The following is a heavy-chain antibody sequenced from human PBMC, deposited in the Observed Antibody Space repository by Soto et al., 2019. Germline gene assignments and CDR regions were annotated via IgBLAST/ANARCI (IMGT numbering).Heavy chain of an antibody. CDR3: ARPNTAVAAPDWFDP. D-gene: IGHD6-19*01. J-gene: IGHJ5*02. CDR2: IYYSGST. Sequence: QLQLQESGPGLVKPSETLSLTCTVSGGSISSSSYYWGWIRQPPGKVLEWLGSIYYSGSTYYNPSLKSRVTISIDTSTHQFSLKLSSVTAADTAVYYCARPNTAVAAPDWFDPWGQGTLVAVSS. V-gene: IGHV4-39*01. CDR1: GGSISSSSYY.